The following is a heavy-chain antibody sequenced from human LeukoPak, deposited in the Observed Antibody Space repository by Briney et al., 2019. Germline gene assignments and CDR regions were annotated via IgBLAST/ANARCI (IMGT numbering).Heavy chain of an antibody. J-gene: IGHJ3*02. CDR3: ASELPSDAFDI. V-gene: IGHV1-69*06. CDR1: GGTFSSYA. CDR2: IIPIFGTA. Sequence: SVKVSSKASGGTFSSYAISWVRQAPGQGLEWMGGIIPIFGTANYAQKFQGRVTMTEDTTTDTAYMELSSLRSEDTAVYYCASELPSDAFDIWGQGTMVTVSS. D-gene: IGHD1-26*01.